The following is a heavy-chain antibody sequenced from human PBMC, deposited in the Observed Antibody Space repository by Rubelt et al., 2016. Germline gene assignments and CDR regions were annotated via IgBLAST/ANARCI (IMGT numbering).Heavy chain of an antibody. CDR2: IYPGDSDT. D-gene: IGHD6-6*01. CDR1: GYSFTSYW. Sequence: EVQLVQSGAEVKKPGESLKISCKGSGYSFTSYWIGWVRQMPGNGLEWMGIIYPGDSDTRYSPSFQGQVTISADKSIRAAYLQWSSLKASDTAMYYCASLSSSSHDAFDIWGQGTMVTVSS. V-gene: IGHV5-51*01. J-gene: IGHJ3*02. CDR3: ASLSSSSHDAFDI.